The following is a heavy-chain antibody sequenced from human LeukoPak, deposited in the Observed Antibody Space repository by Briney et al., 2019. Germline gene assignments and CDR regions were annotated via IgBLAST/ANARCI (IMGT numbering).Heavy chain of an antibody. D-gene: IGHD2-15*01. Sequence: PGGSLRLSCAASGFTFSSYSMNWVRQAPGKGLEWVSSISSSSYIYYADSVKGRFTISRDNAKNSMYLQMNSLRAEDTAVYYCARGNIVVVVAASFDPWGQGTLVTVSS. CDR2: ISSSSYI. V-gene: IGHV3-21*01. J-gene: IGHJ5*02. CDR3: ARGNIVVVVAASFDP. CDR1: GFTFSSYS.